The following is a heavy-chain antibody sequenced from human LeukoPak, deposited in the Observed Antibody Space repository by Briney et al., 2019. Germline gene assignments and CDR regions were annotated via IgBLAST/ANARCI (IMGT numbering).Heavy chain of an antibody. J-gene: IGHJ4*02. CDR3: VRGAYSSSWLNFDY. V-gene: IGHV3-30*04. CDR2: ISYDGSNK. Sequence: PGGSLRLSCAASGFTFSSYAMHWVRQAPGKGLEWVAVISYDGSNKSYADSVKGRFTISRDNSKNTLYLQMNSLRAENTAVYYCVRGAYSSSWLNFDYWGQGTLVTVSS. CDR1: GFTFSSYA. D-gene: IGHD6-13*01.